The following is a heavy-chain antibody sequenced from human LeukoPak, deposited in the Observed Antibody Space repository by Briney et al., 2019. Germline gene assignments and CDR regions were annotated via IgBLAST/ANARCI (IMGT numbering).Heavy chain of an antibody. Sequence: GGSLRLSCAASGFTFSSYAMSWVRQAPGKGLEWVSSISGSGGGTYYADSVKGRFTISRDNSKNTLYLQMNSLRAEDTAVYYCAKDASSSGYYYREVVDYWGQGTLVTVSS. CDR2: ISGSGGGT. CDR1: GFTFSSYA. D-gene: IGHD3-22*01. J-gene: IGHJ4*02. CDR3: AKDASSSGYYYREVVDY. V-gene: IGHV3-23*01.